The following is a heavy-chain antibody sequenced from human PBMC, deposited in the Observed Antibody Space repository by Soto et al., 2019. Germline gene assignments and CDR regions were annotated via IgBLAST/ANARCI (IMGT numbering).Heavy chain of an antibody. J-gene: IGHJ6*02. CDR3: AKGSTTVTTSLLYYYYGMDV. CDR1: GFTFSSYG. V-gene: IGHV3-30*18. Sequence: QVQLVESGGGVVQPGRSLRLSCAASGFTFSSYGMHWVRQAPGKGLEWVAVISYDGSNKYYADSVKGRFTISRDNSKNTLYLQMNSLRAVDTAVYYCAKGSTTVTTSLLYYYYGMDVWGQGTTVTVSS. D-gene: IGHD4-17*01. CDR2: ISYDGSNK.